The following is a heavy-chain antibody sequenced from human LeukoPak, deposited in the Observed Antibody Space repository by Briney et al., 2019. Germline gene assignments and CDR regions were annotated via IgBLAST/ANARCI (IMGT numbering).Heavy chain of an antibody. CDR1: GFTFSDYY. Sequence: GGSLRLSCAASGFTFSDYYMSWIRQAPGKGLEWVSYISSSGSTIYYADSLKGRFTISRDNAKNSLYLQMNSLRAEDTAVYYCARANTDYYDSSGYYHQGYWGQGTLVTVPS. J-gene: IGHJ4*02. V-gene: IGHV3-11*01. CDR2: ISSSGSTI. D-gene: IGHD3-22*01. CDR3: ARANTDYYDSSGYYHQGY.